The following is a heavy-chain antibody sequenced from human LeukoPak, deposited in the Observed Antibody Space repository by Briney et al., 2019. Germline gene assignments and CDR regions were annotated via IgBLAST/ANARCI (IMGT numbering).Heavy chain of an antibody. CDR3: AKHSGSSWFDC. V-gene: IGHV4-59*08. Sequence: SETLSLTCTVSGGPTSSYYWSWIRLPPGKGLEWIGYIDYTGSTKYNPSLKSRVTILLDTSRNQISLKLSSVTAADTAVYYCAKHSGSSWFDCWGQGTLVTVSS. CDR1: GGPTSSYY. CDR2: IDYTGST. D-gene: IGHD6-13*01. J-gene: IGHJ4*02.